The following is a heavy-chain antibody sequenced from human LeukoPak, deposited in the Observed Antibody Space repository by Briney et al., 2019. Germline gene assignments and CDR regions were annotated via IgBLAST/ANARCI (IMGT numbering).Heavy chain of an antibody. J-gene: IGHJ3*02. V-gene: IGHV1-2*06. CDR2: INPIGGVT. CDR3: ARGFTDKIVVIGSAFDI. D-gene: IGHD2-21*01. Sequence: GASVKVSCKASGYIFTDYYMHWVRQAPGQELGWMGRINPIGGVTDYAQKFQGRVTMTRDTSISTAYMELSSLRSDDTAVYYCARGFTDKIVVIGSAFDIWGPGTLVTVSS. CDR1: GYIFTDYY.